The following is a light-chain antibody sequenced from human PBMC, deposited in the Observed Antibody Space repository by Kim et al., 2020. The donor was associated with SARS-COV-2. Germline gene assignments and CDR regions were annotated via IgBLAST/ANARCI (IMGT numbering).Light chain of an antibody. J-gene: IGKJ1*01. CDR3: QQYGSLPLT. V-gene: IGKV3-20*01. CDR2: DAY. Sequence: PGDRATLACRASQTVISRSVDWYQQKPGQAPRLLIYDAYRRATGVPDRFSGSGSGTDFTLTISRLEPEDFAVYHCQQYGSLPLTFGQGTKVDIK. CDR1: QTVISRS.